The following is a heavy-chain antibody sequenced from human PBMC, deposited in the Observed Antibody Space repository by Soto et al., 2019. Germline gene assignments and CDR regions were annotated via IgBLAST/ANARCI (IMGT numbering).Heavy chain of an antibody. CDR1: GFTFSSYA. CDR3: ARDNGQWLVVGNWFDP. D-gene: IGHD6-19*01. J-gene: IGHJ5*02. Sequence: GGSLRLSCAASGFTFSSYAMHWVRQAPGKGLEWVAVISYDGSNKYYADSVKGRFTISRDNSKNTLYLQMNSLRAEDTAVYYCARDNGQWLVVGNWFDPWGQGTLVTVSS. V-gene: IGHV3-30-3*01. CDR2: ISYDGSNK.